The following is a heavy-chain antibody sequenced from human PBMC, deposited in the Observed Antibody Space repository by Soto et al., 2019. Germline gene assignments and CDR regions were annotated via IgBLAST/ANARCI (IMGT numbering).Heavy chain of an antibody. CDR2: ISAYNGNT. Sequence: ASVKVSCKASGYTFTSYGISWVRQAPGQGLEWMGWISAYNGNTNYAQKFQGRVTITTDESMTTAYMELSGLTSEDTAVYYCARGPDYEGYFDYWGRGTLVTVSS. CDR3: ARGPDYEGYFDY. V-gene: IGHV1-18*01. CDR1: GYTFTSYG. D-gene: IGHD3-22*01. J-gene: IGHJ4*02.